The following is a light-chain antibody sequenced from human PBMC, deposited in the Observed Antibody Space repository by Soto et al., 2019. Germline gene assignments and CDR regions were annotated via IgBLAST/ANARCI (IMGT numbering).Light chain of an antibody. CDR2: GAS. CDR1: QIVGSN. J-gene: IGKJ5*01. CDR3: QQYNSWPPIT. Sequence: EIVMTQSPATLSVSPGEIATLSFSASQIVGSNLAWYQRKRGQAPRLLIYGASTRATGIPDRFSGSGSGTEFTLTISSLQSEDFAVYYCQQYNSWPPITFGQGTRLEIK. V-gene: IGKV3-15*01.